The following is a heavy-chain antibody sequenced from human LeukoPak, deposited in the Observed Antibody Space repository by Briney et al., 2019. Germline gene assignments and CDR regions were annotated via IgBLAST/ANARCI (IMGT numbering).Heavy chain of an antibody. CDR1: GFTFSSYW. Sequence: PGGSLRLSCAASGFTFSSYWMSWVRQAPGKGLEWVANIKQGGSEKYYVDSVKGRFTISRDNAKNSLYLQMNSLRAEDTAVYYCAREGEHCSSTSCYFDYWDQGTLVTVSS. CDR2: IKQGGSEK. V-gene: IGHV3-7*01. D-gene: IGHD2-2*01. CDR3: AREGEHCSSTSCYFDY. J-gene: IGHJ4*02.